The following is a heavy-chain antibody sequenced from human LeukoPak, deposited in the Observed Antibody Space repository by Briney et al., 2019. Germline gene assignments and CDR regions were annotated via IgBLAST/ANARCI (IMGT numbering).Heavy chain of an antibody. CDR1: GGSFSGYY. Sequence: PSETLSLTCAVYGGSFSGYYWSWIRQPPGKGLEWIGEINHSGSTNYNPSLKSRVTISVDTSKNQFSLKLSSVTAADTAVYYCARGGYYYDSSGLDYWGQGTLVTVSS. J-gene: IGHJ4*02. V-gene: IGHV4-34*01. D-gene: IGHD3-22*01. CDR3: ARGGYYYDSSGLDY. CDR2: INHSGST.